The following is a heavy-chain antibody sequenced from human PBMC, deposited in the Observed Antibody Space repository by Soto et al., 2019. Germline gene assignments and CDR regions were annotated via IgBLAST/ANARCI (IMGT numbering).Heavy chain of an antibody. J-gene: IGHJ4*02. V-gene: IGHV4-30-4*01. CDR2: IYYTGIT. Sequence: QVQLQESGPGLVKPSQTLSLTCTVSGGSISNGDYYWNWIRHPPGKGLEWIGSIYYTGITYYNPSLKSRVTMSLDTSKNQFSLKLSSVTAADTAMHYCTRTSAVEGDYWGQGILVTVSS. CDR1: GGSISNGDYY. D-gene: IGHD2-15*01. CDR3: TRTSAVEGDY.